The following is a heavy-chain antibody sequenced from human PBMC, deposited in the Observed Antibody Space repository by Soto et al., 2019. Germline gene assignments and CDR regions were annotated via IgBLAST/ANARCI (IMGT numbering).Heavy chain of an antibody. Sequence: SETLSLTCTVSGDSISSYYWSWIRQPPGKGLEWIGYIYYSGTTYYNPSLKSRVTVSLDSSKNQFSLEVTSVTAADTAVYYCARGHLWLEDWAQGTLVTVYS. CDR3: ARGHLWLED. D-gene: IGHD3-3*01. CDR1: GDSISSYY. J-gene: IGHJ4*02. V-gene: IGHV4-59*01. CDR2: IYYSGTT.